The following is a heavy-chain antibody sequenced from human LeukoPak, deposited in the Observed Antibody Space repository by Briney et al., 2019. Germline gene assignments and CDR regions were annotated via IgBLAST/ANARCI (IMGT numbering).Heavy chain of an antibody. CDR3: AAYYDSSGYYYPS. CDR2: INAANGNT. D-gene: IGHD3-22*01. CDR1: GYTFTSYA. J-gene: IGHJ5*02. Sequence: ASVKVSCKASGYTFTSYAMHWVRQAPGQRLEWMGWINAANGNTKYSQKFQGRVTITRDTSASTAYMELSSLRSEDTAVYSCAAYYDSSGYYYPSWGQGTLATVSS. V-gene: IGHV1-3*01.